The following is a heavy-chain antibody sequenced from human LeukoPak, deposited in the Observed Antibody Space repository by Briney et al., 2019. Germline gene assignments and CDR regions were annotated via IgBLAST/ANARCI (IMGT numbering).Heavy chain of an antibody. V-gene: IGHV3-74*01. CDR1: GFTFSSYW. CDR3: ASYRSYGVTYFDY. CDR2: INSDGSST. D-gene: IGHD1-26*01. J-gene: IGHJ4*02. Sequence: PGGSLRLSCAASGFTFSSYWMHWVRQAPGKGLVWVSRINSDGSSTSYADSVKGRFTISRDNSKNTLYLQMNSLRAEDTAVYYCASYRSYGVTYFDYWGQGTLVTVSS.